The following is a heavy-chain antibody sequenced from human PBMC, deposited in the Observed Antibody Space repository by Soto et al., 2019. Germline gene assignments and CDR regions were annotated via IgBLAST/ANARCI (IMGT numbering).Heavy chain of an antibody. CDR3: ARGSYSSSSYYYYYGMDV. D-gene: IGHD6-6*01. J-gene: IGHJ6*02. V-gene: IGHV3-48*02. CDR1: GFTFSSYS. CDR2: ISSSSSTI. Sequence: EVQLVESGGGLVQPGGSLRLSCAASGFTFSSYSMNWVRQAPGKGLEWVSYISSSSSTIYYADSVKGRFTIPRDNAKNSLYLQMNSLRDEDTAVYYCARGSYSSSSYYYYYGMDVWGQGTTVTVSS.